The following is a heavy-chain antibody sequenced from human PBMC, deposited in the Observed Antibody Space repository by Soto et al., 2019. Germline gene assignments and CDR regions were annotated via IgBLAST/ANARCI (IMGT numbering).Heavy chain of an antibody. Sequence: EVQLVESGGGLVQPGGSLRLSCAASGFTFSSYAMHWVRQAPGKGLEYVSAISSNGGSTYYANSVKSRLTIARDNYKNTLYLQMGSLRAEDMAVYYCARHRDSSGWYGFYYYYGMDVWGQGTTVTVSS. V-gene: IGHV3-64*01. CDR2: ISSNGGST. CDR3: ARHRDSSGWYGFYYYYGMDV. J-gene: IGHJ6*02. CDR1: GFTFSSYA. D-gene: IGHD6-19*01.